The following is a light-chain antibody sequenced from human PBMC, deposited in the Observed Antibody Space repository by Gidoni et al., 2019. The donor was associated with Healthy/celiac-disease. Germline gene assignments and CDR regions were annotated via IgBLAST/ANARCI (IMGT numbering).Light chain of an antibody. CDR3: QQYGSSLVA. CDR1: QSVSSSY. CDR2: GAS. V-gene: IGKV3-20*01. J-gene: IGKJ1*01. Sequence: EIVLTQSPGTLSLSPGERATLSCRASQSVSSSYLAWYQQKPGQAPRLLIYGASSRATGIPDRFSGSGSGTDFTLTISRREPEDFAVYYCQQYGSSLVAFGQGTKVEIK.